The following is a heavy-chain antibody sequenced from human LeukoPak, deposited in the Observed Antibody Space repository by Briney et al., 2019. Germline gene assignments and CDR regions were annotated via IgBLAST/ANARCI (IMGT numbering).Heavy chain of an antibody. J-gene: IGHJ4*02. CDR2: MYNSGST. CDR3: ARGKGSPGN. V-gene: IGHV4-59*01. Sequence: SETLSLTCTVSGGSISGSYWSWIRQPPGKGLEWIAYMYNSGSTNYNPSLKSRVTISIDTSKNQFSLKLSSLTAADTAIYYCARGKGSPGNWGQGTLVTVSS. CDR1: GGSISGSY. D-gene: IGHD3-10*01.